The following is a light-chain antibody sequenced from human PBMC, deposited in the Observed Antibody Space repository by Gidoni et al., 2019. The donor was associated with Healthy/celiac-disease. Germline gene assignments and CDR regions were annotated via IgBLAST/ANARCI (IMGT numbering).Light chain of an antibody. V-gene: IGKV1-39*01. CDR3: QQSYSTPYT. Sequence: DIQITPSPSSLSASVGDRVTITCRASQSISSYLNWYQQKPGKAPKLLIYAASSLQSGVPSRFSGSGYGTDFTLTISSLQPEDFATYYCQQSYSTPYTFGQGTKLEIK. J-gene: IGKJ2*01. CDR2: AAS. CDR1: QSISSY.